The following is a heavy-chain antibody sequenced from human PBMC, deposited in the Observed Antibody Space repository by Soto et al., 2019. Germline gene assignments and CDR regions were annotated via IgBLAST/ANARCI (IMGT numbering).Heavy chain of an antibody. CDR3: TRRMTTVTTSWSAFDV. CDR1: GFTYNTYL. V-gene: IGHV3-21*01. J-gene: IGHJ3*01. CDR2: ITIGIDSI. D-gene: IGHD4-17*01. Sequence: EVRLVESGGGLVKPGGYLRLSCAASGFTYNTYLMSWVRQSPGKGLEQDSSITIGIDSIYSADSVKARFTISRDDAKNSLYLQMDGLRAEDPAVYYCTRRMTTVTTSWSAFDVWGQGTMVSVSS.